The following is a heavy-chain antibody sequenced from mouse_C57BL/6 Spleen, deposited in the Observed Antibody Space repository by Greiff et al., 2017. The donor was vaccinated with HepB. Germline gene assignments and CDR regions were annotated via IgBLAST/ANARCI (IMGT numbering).Heavy chain of an antibody. J-gene: IGHJ3*01. V-gene: IGHV2-9-1*01. D-gene: IGHD1-1*01. CDR3: ARNYYGSSYGWFAY. Sequence: QVQLQQSGPGLVAPSQSLSITCTVSGFSLTSYAISWVRQPPGKGLEWLGVIWTGGGTNYNSALKSRLSISKDNSKSQVFLKMNSLQTDDTARYYCARNYYGSSYGWFAYWGQGTLVTVSA. CDR1: GFSLTSYA. CDR2: IWTGGGT.